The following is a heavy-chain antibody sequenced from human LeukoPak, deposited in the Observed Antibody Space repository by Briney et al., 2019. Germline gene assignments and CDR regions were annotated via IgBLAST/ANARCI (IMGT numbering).Heavy chain of an antibody. CDR3: ARGRDRSKAGDH. CDR1: GGSCDDYY. J-gene: IGHJ4*02. Sequence: PSETLSLTCAVYGGSCDDYYCSWLRQHPGKGRGWIGEIHPSGIFYYNSSLLSRVTISIDTSKSQFSLRLTSVTAADTAFYYCARGRDRSKAGDHWGQGSLVTVSS. D-gene: IGHD5-24*01. V-gene: IGHV4-34*01. CDR2: IHPSGIF.